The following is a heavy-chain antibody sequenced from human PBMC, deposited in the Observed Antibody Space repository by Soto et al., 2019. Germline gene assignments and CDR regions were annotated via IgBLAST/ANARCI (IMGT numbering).Heavy chain of an antibody. D-gene: IGHD2-2*01. CDR1: GFTFSSYS. CDR3: ARTHPIVVVPAAYHYGMDV. J-gene: IGHJ6*02. V-gene: IGHV3-21*01. CDR2: ISSSSSYI. Sequence: EVQLVESGGGLVKPGGSLRLSCAASGFTFSSYSMNWVRQAPGKGLEWVSSISSSSSYIYYADSVKGRFTISRDNAKNSLYLQMNSVRAEDTAVYYCARTHPIVVVPAAYHYGMDVWGQGTTVTVSS.